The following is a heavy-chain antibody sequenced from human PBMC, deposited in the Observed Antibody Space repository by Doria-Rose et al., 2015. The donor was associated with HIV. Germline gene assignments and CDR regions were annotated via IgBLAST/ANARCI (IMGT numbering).Heavy chain of an antibody. Sequence: SGPVLVKPTETLTLTCTVSGVSLSSPGMGVSWIRQPPGKALEWPANICSDDESSYKTSLKSRLTISRGTSKSQVVLTMTDMDPVDTATYYCARIKSSRWYHKYYFDFWGQGTQVIVSA. CDR3: ARIKSSRWYHKYYFDF. D-gene: IGHD6-13*01. V-gene: IGHV2-26*01. J-gene: IGHJ4*02. CDR1: GVSLSSPGMG. CDR2: ICSDDES.